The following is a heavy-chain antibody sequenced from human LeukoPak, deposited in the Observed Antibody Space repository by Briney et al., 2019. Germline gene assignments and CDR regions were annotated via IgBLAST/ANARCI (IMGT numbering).Heavy chain of an antibody. CDR2: IYPGDSDT. V-gene: IGHV5-51*01. D-gene: IGHD3-10*01. J-gene: IGHJ6*02. CDR1: GYRFTSYW. CDR3: ARGRYYYGSGSYYYYGMDV. Sequence: GESLNISFQGSGYRFTSYWIGWVRPVPGKGLEWMGIIYPGDSDTRYSPSFQGQVTISADKSISTAYLQWSSLEASDTAMYYCARGRYYYGSGSYYYYGMDVWGQGTTVTVSS.